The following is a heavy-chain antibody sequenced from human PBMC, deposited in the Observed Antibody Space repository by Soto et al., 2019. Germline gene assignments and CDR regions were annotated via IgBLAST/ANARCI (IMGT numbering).Heavy chain of an antibody. D-gene: IGHD2-15*01. CDR3: ARKDCSGGSCYSSYWYFDL. Sequence: EVQLVETGGGLIQPGGSLRLSCAASGFTVSSNYMSWVRQAPGKGLEWVSVIYSGGSTYYADSVKGRFTISRDNSKNTLYLQMNSLRAEDTAVYYCARKDCSGGSCYSSYWYFDLWGPGNLVTVSS. CDR1: GFTVSSNY. CDR2: IYSGGST. V-gene: IGHV3-53*02. J-gene: IGHJ2*01.